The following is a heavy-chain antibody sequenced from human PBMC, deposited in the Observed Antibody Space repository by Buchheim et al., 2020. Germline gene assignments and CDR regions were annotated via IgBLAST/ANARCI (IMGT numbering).Heavy chain of an antibody. CDR3: ARDRLSHGSGSPKDY. D-gene: IGHD3-10*01. V-gene: IGHV3-7*01. CDR1: GFTFSSYW. J-gene: IGHJ4*02. CDR2: IKQDGSEK. Sequence: EVQLVESGGGLVQPGGSLRLSCAASGFTFSSYWMSWVRQAPGKGLEWVANIKQDGSEKYYADSVKGRFTISRDNAKHSLYRQMNSLRAEDTAVYYCARDRLSHGSGSPKDYGGQETL.